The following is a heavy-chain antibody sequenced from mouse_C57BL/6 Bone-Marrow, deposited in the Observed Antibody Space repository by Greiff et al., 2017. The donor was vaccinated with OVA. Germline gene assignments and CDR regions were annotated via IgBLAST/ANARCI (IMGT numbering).Heavy chain of an antibody. Sequence: QVQLKQPGAELVRPGSSVKLSCKASGYTFTSYWMHWVKQRPIQGLEWIGNIDPSDSETHYNQKFKDKATLTVDKSSSTAYMQLSSLTSEDSAVYYCARAFITTVVGDYFDYWGQGTTLTVSS. CDR2: IDPSDSET. D-gene: IGHD1-1*01. CDR1: GYTFTSYW. V-gene: IGHV1-52*01. CDR3: ARAFITTVVGDYFDY. J-gene: IGHJ2*01.